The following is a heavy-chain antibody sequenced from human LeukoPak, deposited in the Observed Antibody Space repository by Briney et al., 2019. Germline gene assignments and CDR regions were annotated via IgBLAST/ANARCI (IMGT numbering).Heavy chain of an antibody. J-gene: IGHJ4*02. D-gene: IGHD3-10*01. CDR1: GVSIDSGNW. CDR2: IYHSGST. CDR3: ARGLWFGDENPPYFDY. V-gene: IGHV4-4*02. Sequence: SETLSLTCAVSGVSIDSGNWWIWVRQPPGKGLEWIGEIYHSGSTKYNPSLKSRVTISVDTSRNQFSLKLSSVTAADTAVYYCARGLWFGDENPPYFDYWGQGILVTVSS.